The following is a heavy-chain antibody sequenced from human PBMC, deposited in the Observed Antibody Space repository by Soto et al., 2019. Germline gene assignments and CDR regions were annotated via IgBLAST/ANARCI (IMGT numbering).Heavy chain of an antibody. CDR2: IFYSGST. J-gene: IGHJ5*02. CDR3: AKDSGYNYGYFRWFDP. Sequence: QVHLQESGPRLVKPSETLSLTCTVSGGSISNYYWSWIRQPPGRGLEWIGHIFYSGSTNYNHALKSRVTISVDTSKSQVPLKLSSVTAADTAVYYCAKDSGYNYGYFRWFDPWGQGTLVTVSS. V-gene: IGHV4-59*01. CDR1: GGSISNYY. D-gene: IGHD5-18*01.